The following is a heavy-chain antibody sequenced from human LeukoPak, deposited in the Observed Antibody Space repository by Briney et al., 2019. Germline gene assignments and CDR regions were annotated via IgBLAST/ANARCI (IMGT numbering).Heavy chain of an antibody. J-gene: IGHJ6*03. Sequence: SVKVSCKASGGTFSSYAISWVRQAPGQGLEWMGGIIPIFGTANYAQKFQGRVTITADESTSTAYMGLSSLRSEDTAVYYCARTLDIVVVPAAKVQGYYYYMDVWGKGTTVTVSS. CDR2: IIPIFGTA. V-gene: IGHV1-69*13. D-gene: IGHD2-2*03. CDR1: GGTFSSYA. CDR3: ARTLDIVVVPAAKVQGYYYYMDV.